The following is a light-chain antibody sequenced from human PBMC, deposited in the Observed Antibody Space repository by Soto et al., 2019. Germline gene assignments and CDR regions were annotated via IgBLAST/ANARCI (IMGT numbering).Light chain of an antibody. CDR3: QQGYSTPYT. V-gene: IGKV3-15*01. J-gene: IGKJ2*01. CDR2: GAS. Sequence: EIVMTQSPATLSVSPGGRATLSCRASQSISDTLAWYQQKPGQAPRLLIYGASTRAPGFPARFSGSGSGTDFTLTISSLQSEDFATYYCQQGYSTPYTFGQGTRLEIK. CDR1: QSISDT.